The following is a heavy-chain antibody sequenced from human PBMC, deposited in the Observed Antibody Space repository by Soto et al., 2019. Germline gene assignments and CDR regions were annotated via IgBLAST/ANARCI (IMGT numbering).Heavy chain of an antibody. V-gene: IGHV3-11*01. J-gene: IGHJ6*03. D-gene: IGHD3-10*01. CDR1: GFTFSDYY. CDR2: ISSSGSTI. CDR3: ARWFYYGSGSYFVVMDV. Sequence: GGSLRLSCAASGFTFSDYYMSWIRQAPGKGLEWVSYISSSGSTIYYADSVKGRFTISRDNAKNSLYLQMNSLRAEDTAVYYCARWFYYGSGSYFVVMDVWGKGTTVTVSS.